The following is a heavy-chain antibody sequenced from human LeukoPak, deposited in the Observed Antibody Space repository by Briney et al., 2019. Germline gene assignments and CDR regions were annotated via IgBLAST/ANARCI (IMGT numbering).Heavy chain of an antibody. Sequence: GESLRLSCAASGFSVSLYGMHWVRQAPGKGLEWVAFLRSDTNSEHYAVSVKGRFAISRDTFKDTLNLQMRSLRVEDTALYYCARGLRQAGLAPLEFWGQGTQVIVSS. D-gene: IGHD3-10*01. CDR3: ARGLRQAGLAPLEF. V-gene: IGHV3-30*02. CDR2: LRSDTNSE. J-gene: IGHJ4*02. CDR1: GFSVSLYG.